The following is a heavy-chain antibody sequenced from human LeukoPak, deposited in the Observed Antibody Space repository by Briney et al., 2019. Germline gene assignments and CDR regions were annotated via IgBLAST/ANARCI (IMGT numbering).Heavy chain of an antibody. V-gene: IGHV1-18*01. Sequence: ASVKVSCKASGYTFTSYGISWVRQAPGQGLEWMGWISAYNGNTNYAQKLQGRVTMTTDTSTSTAYMELRSLRSDDTAVYYCARVVDTAMVKNPFPDYWGQGTLVTVSS. J-gene: IGHJ4*02. CDR3: ARVVDTAMVKNPFPDY. D-gene: IGHD5-18*01. CDR2: ISAYNGNT. CDR1: GYTFTSYG.